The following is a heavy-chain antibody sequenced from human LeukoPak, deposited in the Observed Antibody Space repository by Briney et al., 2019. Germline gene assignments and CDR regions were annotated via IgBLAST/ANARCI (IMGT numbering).Heavy chain of an antibody. D-gene: IGHD3-10*01. CDR1: GFTFSSYV. CDR2: ISGTGGGT. J-gene: IGHJ6*02. CDR3: ARDRFDYGMDV. V-gene: IGHV3-23*01. Sequence: PGGSLRLSCAASGFTFSSYVMSWVRQAPGRGLEWVSAISGTGGGTYYADSVKGRFTISRDNSKNTLYLQMNSLRAEDTAVYYCARDRFDYGMDVWGQGTTVTVSS.